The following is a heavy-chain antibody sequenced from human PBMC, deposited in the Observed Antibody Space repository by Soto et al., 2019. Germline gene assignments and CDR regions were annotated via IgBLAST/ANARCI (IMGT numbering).Heavy chain of an antibody. CDR3: AKTSSASGRECPGH. Sequence: DVTLLESGGGLAKPGGSLRLSCEASGFTFSSYGMTWVRQAPGKGLEWVSAISGSGGSTFYADSLGGRFTISRDNSKNILYLEMKSLRAGDTAMYYCAKTSSASGRECPGHWGQGAQVTVSS. D-gene: IGHD6-6*01. V-gene: IGHV3-23*01. CDR1: GFTFSSYG. CDR2: ISGSGGST. J-gene: IGHJ4*02.